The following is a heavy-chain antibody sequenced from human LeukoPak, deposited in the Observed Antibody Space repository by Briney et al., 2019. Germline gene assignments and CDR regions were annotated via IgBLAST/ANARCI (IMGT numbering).Heavy chain of an antibody. CDR3: VKEEGLYNSGGYFDY. CDR1: GFTFRSYA. V-gene: IGHV3-23*01. Sequence: PGGSLRLSCVVSGFTFRSYAMGWVRQAPGKGLEWVSTLSTGGDRTYYADSVKGRFTISRDTSKNTLYLEMNSLRAEDTAIYYCVKEEGLYNSGGYFDYWGQGTLVTVSS. CDR2: LSTGGDRT. D-gene: IGHD5-24*01. J-gene: IGHJ4*02.